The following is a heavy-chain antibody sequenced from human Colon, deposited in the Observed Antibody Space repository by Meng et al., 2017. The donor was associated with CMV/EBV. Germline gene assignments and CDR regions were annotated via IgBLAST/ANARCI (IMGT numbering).Heavy chain of an antibody. D-gene: IGHD3-16*01. CDR1: GYSFTGYY. V-gene: IGHV1-2*02. CDR2: MDPTTGRT. CDR3: ASHSSYVWGSHH. Sequence: QVKLGQSGAEVGMPGASVKVSCKASGYSFTGYYIHWVRQAPGQGLEWMGWMDPTTGRTDYAQKFQGTVTMTRDTSISTAYLELSRLTSDDTAVYYCASHSSYVWGSHHWGQGTLVTVSS. J-gene: IGHJ1*01.